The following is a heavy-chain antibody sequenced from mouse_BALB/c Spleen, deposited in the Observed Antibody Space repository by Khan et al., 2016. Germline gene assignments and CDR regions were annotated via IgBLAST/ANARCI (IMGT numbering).Heavy chain of an antibody. CDR2: IWNGGNT. J-gene: IGHJ4*01. CDR1: GFSLTSYG. CDR3: ARNFRTPGYYTMDY. Sequence: QLQLKESGPGLVQPSQSLSITCTVSGFSLTSYGVHWVRQSPGKGLEWLGVIWNGGNTDYNAAFISRLSISKDNSKSQVFFKMNSLQADDTAIYYCARNFRTPGYYTMDYWGQGTSVTVSS. V-gene: IGHV2-4-1*01.